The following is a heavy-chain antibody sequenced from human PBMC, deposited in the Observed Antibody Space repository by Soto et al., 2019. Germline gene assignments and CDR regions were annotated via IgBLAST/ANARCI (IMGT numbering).Heavy chain of an antibody. V-gene: IGHV4-4*02. D-gene: IGHD6-19*01. CDR2: TSHRGTT. CDR3: ARDGHTSGWS. CDR1: GGSITSSDW. J-gene: IGHJ5*02. Sequence: QVQLQESGPGLVKPSGTLSLTYAVSGGSITSSDWWSWVRHPPGKGLEWIGETSHRGTTTYNPSLKSRVTISVDGSKNQFSLKLSSVTAADTAVYYCARDGHTSGWSWGQGTLVTVSS.